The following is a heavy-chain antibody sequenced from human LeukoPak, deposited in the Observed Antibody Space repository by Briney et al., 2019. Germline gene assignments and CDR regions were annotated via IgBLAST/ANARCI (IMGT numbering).Heavy chain of an antibody. D-gene: IGHD5-24*01. J-gene: IGHJ4*02. Sequence: GRSLRLSCAASGFPFSNFALHWVRQAPGKGLEWVAVVSDDGNNQFYADFVEGRFSISRDNSKNTLYLQMNSLRAEDTAVYYCAKDLRNGYGRFDYWGQGTLVTVSS. CDR2: VSDDGNNQ. CDR3: AKDLRNGYGRFDY. V-gene: IGHV3-30-3*01. CDR1: GFPFSNFA.